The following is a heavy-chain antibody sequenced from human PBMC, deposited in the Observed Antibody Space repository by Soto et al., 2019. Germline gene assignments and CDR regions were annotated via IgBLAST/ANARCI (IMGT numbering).Heavy chain of an antibody. V-gene: IGHV1-46*01. CDR3: ARDHCSSTSCYSYYYGMDV. CDR2: INPSGGST. CDR1: GYTFTSYY. Sequence: ASGQVSCKASGYTFTSYYMHWVRQAPGQGLEWMGIINPSGGSTSYAQKFQGRVTMTRDTSTSTVYMELSSLRSEDTAVYYCARDHCSSTSCYSYYYGMDVWGQGTTVTVSS. J-gene: IGHJ6*02. D-gene: IGHD2-2*02.